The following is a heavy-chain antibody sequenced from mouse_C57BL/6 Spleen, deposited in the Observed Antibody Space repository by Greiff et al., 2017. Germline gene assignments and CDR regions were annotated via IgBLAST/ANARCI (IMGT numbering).Heavy chain of an antibody. CDR3: ARSRGVTTKDY. CDR2: IYPGSGST. D-gene: IGHD2-2*01. V-gene: IGHV1-55*01. Sequence: QVQLQQPGAELVKPGASVKMSCKASGYTFTSYWITWVRQRPGQGLEWIGDIYPGSGSTNYNEKFKSKATLTVDTSSSTAYMQLSSLTSEDSAVYYCARSRGVTTKDYWGQGTTLTVSS. CDR1: GYTFTSYW. J-gene: IGHJ2*01.